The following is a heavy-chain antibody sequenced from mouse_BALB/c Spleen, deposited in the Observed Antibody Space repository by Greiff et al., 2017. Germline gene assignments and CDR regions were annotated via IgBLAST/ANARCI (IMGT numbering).Heavy chain of an antibody. J-gene: IGHJ1*01. CDR2: ISSGGGST. CDR3: ARQGAFTTVVARDWYFDV. CDR1: GFAFSSYD. V-gene: IGHV5-12-1*01. Sequence: EVNLVESGGGLVKPGGSLKLSCAASGFAFSSYDMSWVRQTPEKRLEWVAYISSGGGSTYYPDTVKGRFTISRDNAKNTLYLQMSSLKSEDTAMYYCARQGAFTTVVARDWYFDVWGAGTTVTVSS. D-gene: IGHD1-1*01.